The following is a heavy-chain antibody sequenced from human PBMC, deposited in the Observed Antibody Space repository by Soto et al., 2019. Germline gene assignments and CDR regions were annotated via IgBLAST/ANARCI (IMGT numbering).Heavy chain of an antibody. CDR3: AKDPYSTGSYRFDY. D-gene: IGHD1-26*01. CDR1: GFTFSSYA. CDR2: ISSSGSGT. Sequence: GGSRRLSCAASGFTFSSYAMSWVRQAPGEGLEWVSTISSSGSGTYYADSVKGRFTISRDSSKNTLYLQMSSLRAEDTAVYYCAKDPYSTGSYRFDYWGQGTLVTVS. J-gene: IGHJ4*02. V-gene: IGHV3-23*01.